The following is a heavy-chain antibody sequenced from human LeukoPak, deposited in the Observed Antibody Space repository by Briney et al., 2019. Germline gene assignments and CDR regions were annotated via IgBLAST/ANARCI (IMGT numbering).Heavy chain of an antibody. D-gene: IGHD5-24*01. CDR1: GFTFSSYG. J-gene: IGHJ4*02. CDR3: AKTRSRWLQPDDY. Sequence: GGSLRLSCAASGFTFSSYGMHWVRQAPGKGLEWVAFIRYDGSNKYYADSVKGRITISRDNSKNTLYLQMNSLRAEDTAVYYCAKTRSRWLQPDDYWGQGTLVTVSS. CDR2: IRYDGSNK. V-gene: IGHV3-30*02.